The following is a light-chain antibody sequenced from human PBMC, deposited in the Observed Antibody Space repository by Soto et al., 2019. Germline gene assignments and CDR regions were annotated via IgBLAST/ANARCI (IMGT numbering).Light chain of an antibody. Sequence: QSVLTQPASVSVSPGQSITISCTGTSSDVGGYNYVSWYQQHPGKAPKFMIYDVSNRPSGVSNRFSGSKSGNTASLNISGLQAEDEADYYCSSYTTSNTRQIVFGTGTQLTVL. J-gene: IGLJ1*01. CDR3: SSYTTSNTRQIV. CDR1: SSDVGGYNY. V-gene: IGLV2-14*01. CDR2: DVS.